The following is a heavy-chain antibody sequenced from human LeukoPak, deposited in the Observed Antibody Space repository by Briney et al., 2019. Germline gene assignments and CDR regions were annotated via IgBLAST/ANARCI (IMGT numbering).Heavy chain of an antibody. CDR2: SIPIFGTA. Sequence: AGKVSCKASGGTFTSYAISWVRQAPGQGQEWRGGSIPIFGTANYAQKFQGRLTITADESTSTAYMELSSLRSEDTAVSYCARGWFDPWGQGTLVTASS. CDR3: ARGWFDP. V-gene: IGHV1-69*13. J-gene: IGHJ5*02. CDR1: GGTFTSYA.